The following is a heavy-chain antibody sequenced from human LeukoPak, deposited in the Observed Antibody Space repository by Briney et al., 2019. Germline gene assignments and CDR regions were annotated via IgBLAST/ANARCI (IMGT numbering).Heavy chain of an antibody. CDR1: GFTFNDCS. CDR2: ISWNSGSI. CDR3: ARDPSYDILTGYNHFDS. J-gene: IGHJ4*02. D-gene: IGHD3-9*01. Sequence: GGSLRLSCAASGFTFNDCSMHWVRQVPGRGLEWVLGISWNSGSIGYADSVKGRFTISRDNAKNSLHLQMNSLRPEDTALYYCARDPSYDILTGYNHFDSWGQGTLVTVSS. V-gene: IGHV3-9*01.